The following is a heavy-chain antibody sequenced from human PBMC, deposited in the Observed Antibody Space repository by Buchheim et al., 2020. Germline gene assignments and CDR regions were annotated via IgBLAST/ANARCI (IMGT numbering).Heavy chain of an antibody. CDR1: GFTFSSYE. V-gene: IGHV3-48*03. CDR3: ARSLEWLFDYYYYGMDV. CDR2: ISSSGSTI. D-gene: IGHD3-3*01. J-gene: IGHJ6*02. Sequence: EVQLVESGGGLVQPGGSLRLSCAASGFTFSSYEMNWVRQAPGKGLEWVSYISSSGSTIYYADSVKGRFTISRDNAKNSLYLQMNSLRAEDTAVYYCARSLEWLFDYYYYGMDVWGQGTT.